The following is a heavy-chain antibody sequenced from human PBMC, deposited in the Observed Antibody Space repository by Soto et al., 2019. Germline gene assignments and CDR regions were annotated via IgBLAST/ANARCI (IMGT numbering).Heavy chain of an antibody. CDR2: ISSNGGST. Sequence: GGSLRLSCAASGFTFSSYAMHWVRQAPGKGLEYVSAISSNGGSTYYANSVKGRFTISRDNSKNTLYLQMGGLRAEDMAVYYCARGLVPTEYYMDVWGKGTTVTVSS. D-gene: IGHD2-8*02. V-gene: IGHV3-64*01. CDR1: GFTFSSYA. J-gene: IGHJ6*03. CDR3: ARGLVPTEYYMDV.